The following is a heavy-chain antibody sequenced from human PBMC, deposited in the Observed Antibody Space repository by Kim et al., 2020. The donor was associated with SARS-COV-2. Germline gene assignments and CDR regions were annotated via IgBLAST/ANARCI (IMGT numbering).Heavy chain of an antibody. Sequence: SETLSLTCTVSGGSISSYYWSWIRQPPGKGLEWIGYIYSSGSTNYNPSLKSRVTISVDTSKNQFSLKLSSVTAADTAVYYCASSGYSYGYMYWGQGTLVTVSS. CDR1: GGSISSYY. CDR3: ASSGYSYGYMY. V-gene: IGHV4-59*08. CDR2: IYSSGST. J-gene: IGHJ4*02. D-gene: IGHD5-18*01.